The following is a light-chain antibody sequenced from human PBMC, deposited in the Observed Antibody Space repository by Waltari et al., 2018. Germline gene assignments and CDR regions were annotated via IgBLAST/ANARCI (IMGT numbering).Light chain of an antibody. CDR1: RSLSSW. Sequence: DIQMTQSPSTLSASIVDRVTITCRASRSLSSWLAWYQHSPGTAPKLLVYDASPLQSGVPSRFSGSGSGTEFTLTISSLQPEDFATYYCQHYTRYSITFGQGTRLEIK. CDR2: DAS. CDR3: QHYTRYSIT. J-gene: IGKJ5*01. V-gene: IGKV1-5*01.